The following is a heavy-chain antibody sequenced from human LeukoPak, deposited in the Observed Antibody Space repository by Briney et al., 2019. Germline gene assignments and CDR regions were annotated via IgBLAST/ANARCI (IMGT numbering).Heavy chain of an antibody. CDR2: ISSRSSSM. V-gene: IGHV3-21*01. CDR3: EREITGEAFDI. CDR1: GLTFSSYS. Sequence: GGSLRLSCAASGLTFSSYSINWVRQAPGKGLEWVSSISSRSSSMYYADSVKGRFTISRDNAKNSLYLQMNSLRAEDTAVYYCEREITGEAFDIWGQGTVVTVSS. J-gene: IGHJ3*02. D-gene: IGHD7-27*01.